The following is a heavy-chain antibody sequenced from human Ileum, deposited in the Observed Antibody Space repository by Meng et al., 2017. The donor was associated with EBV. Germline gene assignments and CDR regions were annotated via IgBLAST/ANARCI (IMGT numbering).Heavy chain of an antibody. V-gene: IGHV1-3*01. Sequence: VQLVRSVAGMKKPEASVEISCKATGNKFADYTIQWLRQAPGQRLEWLGWINPGIGSTYDSKTIRGRLTITMDTSASTVYMRLTSRTSEDTAVYYCAREGGGRFDSWGQGTLVTVSS. CDR3: AREGGGRFDS. CDR2: INPGIGST. J-gene: IGHJ4*02. CDR1: GNKFADYT. D-gene: IGHD2-15*01.